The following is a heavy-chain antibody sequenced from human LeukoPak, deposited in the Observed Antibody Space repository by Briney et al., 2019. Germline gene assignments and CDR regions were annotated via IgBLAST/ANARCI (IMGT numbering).Heavy chain of an antibody. D-gene: IGHD1-26*01. V-gene: IGHV3-66*01. CDR1: GFTVSSNY. Sequence: GGSLRLSCAASGFTVSSNYMSWVRQAPGKGLEWVSVIYSGGSTYYADSVKGRFTISRDNSKNTLYLQMNGLRAEDTAVYYCARGLVGATLYFDYWGRGTLVTVSS. CDR3: ARGLVGATLYFDY. J-gene: IGHJ4*02. CDR2: IYSGGST.